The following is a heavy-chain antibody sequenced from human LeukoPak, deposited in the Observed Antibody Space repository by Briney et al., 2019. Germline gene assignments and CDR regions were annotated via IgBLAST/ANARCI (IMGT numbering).Heavy chain of an antibody. Sequence: SVNVSCKASGGTFSSYAISWVRQAPGQGLEWMGGIIPIFGTANYAQKFQGRVTITADESTSTAYMELSSLRSEDTAVYYCATPIPPIRSSGRLGHYGMDVWGQGTTVTVSS. CDR2: IIPIFGTA. V-gene: IGHV1-69*01. CDR1: GGTFSSYA. CDR3: ATPIPPIRSSGRLGHYGMDV. J-gene: IGHJ6*02. D-gene: IGHD6-19*01.